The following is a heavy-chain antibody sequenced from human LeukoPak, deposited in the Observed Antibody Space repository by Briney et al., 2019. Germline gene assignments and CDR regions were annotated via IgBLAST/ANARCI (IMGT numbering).Heavy chain of an antibody. CDR3: ARDRIGWFDY. J-gene: IGHJ4*02. Sequence: GGSLRLSCAASGFMFTSYWMSWVRQAPGKGLEWVANINQDGSAKYYVDSVKGRFTISRDNAKNSLNLQMNSLRVEDTAVYYCARDRIGWFDYWGQGTLVTVFS. CDR1: GFMFTSYW. CDR2: INQDGSAK. V-gene: IGHV3-7*01. D-gene: IGHD2-15*01.